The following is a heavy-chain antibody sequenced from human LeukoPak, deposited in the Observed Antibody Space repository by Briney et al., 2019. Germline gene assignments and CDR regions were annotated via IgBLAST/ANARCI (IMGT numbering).Heavy chain of an antibody. Sequence: SETLSLTCTVSGGSISSYYWSWIRQPPGKGLEWIGYIYYSGSTNYNPSLKSRVTISVDTSKNQFSLKLSSVTAADTAVYYCARGVGSSESNWFDPWGQGTLATVSS. CDR2: IYYSGST. V-gene: IGHV4-59*08. CDR1: GGSISSYY. J-gene: IGHJ5*02. D-gene: IGHD1-26*01. CDR3: ARGVGSSESNWFDP.